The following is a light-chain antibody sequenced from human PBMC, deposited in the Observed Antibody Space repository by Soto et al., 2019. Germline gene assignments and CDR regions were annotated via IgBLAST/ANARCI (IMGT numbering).Light chain of an antibody. J-gene: IGLJ2*01. CDR3: SSYTPNSTQV. V-gene: IGLV2-14*01. CDR1: SSDVGGYNY. Sequence: QSALTQPASVSGSPGQSITISCTGTSSDVGGYNYVSWYQQHPGKAPKLMIYDVSNRPSGISNRFSGSKSGNTASLTISGLQAEDEADYYCSSYTPNSTQVFGGGTKLTVL. CDR2: DVS.